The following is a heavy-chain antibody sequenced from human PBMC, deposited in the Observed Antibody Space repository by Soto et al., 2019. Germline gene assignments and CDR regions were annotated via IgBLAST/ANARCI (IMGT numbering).Heavy chain of an antibody. CDR1: GYTFTRHG. CDR3: AAGYCSSTSCYVWWFDP. CDR2: INAGNGNT. D-gene: IGHD2-2*01. Sequence: ASVKVSCKASGYTFTRHGMEWVRQAPGQRLEWMGWINAGNGNTKYSQKFQGRVTITRDMSTSTAYMELSSLRSEDTAVYYCAAGYCSSTSCYVWWFDPWGQGTLVTVSS. V-gene: IGHV1-3*01. J-gene: IGHJ5*02.